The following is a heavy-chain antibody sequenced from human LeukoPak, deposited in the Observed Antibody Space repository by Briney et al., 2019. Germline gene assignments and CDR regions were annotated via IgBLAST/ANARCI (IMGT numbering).Heavy chain of an antibody. J-gene: IGHJ6*03. D-gene: IGHD1-26*01. CDR2: ISAYNGNT. CDR3: ARVKPYSGSYFTYYYYYMDV. CDR1: GYTFTSYG. V-gene: IGHV1-18*01. Sequence: ASVKVSCKASGYTFTSYGISWVRQAPGQGLEWMGWISAYNGNTNYAQKLQGRVTMTTDTSTSTAYMELRSLRSDDTAVYYCARVKPYSGSYFTYYYYYMDVWGKGTTVTVPS.